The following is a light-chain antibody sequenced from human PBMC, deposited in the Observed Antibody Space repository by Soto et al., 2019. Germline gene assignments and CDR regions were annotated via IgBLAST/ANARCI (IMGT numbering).Light chain of an antibody. V-gene: IGKV1-39*01. CDR2: AAS. Sequence: DLVLTRSPSSLSASVGDRVTITCRASQSISTYLNWYQQKAGLAPKLLIYAASSLQSGVPSRFSGSGSGTDFTLTISSLQPEDFATYYCQQTYSTPPTFGQGTKVDI. J-gene: IGKJ1*01. CDR3: QQTYSTPPT. CDR1: QSISTY.